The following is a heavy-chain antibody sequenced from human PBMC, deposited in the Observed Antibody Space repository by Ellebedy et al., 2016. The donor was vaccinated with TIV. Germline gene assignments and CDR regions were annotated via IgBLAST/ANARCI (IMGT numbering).Heavy chain of an antibody. J-gene: IGHJ4*02. CDR1: GFTFSNYA. D-gene: IGHD2-2*02. CDR3: AKDVVPAALQTPV. V-gene: IGHV3-23*01. CDR2: ISGSGDYT. Sequence: GESLKISCAASGFTFSNYAMSWVRQAPGKGLEWVSAISGSGDYTFYADSVKGRFTISRDFAKNTLFLQMNSLRAEDTAVYYCAKDVVPAALQTPVWGQGTLVTVSS.